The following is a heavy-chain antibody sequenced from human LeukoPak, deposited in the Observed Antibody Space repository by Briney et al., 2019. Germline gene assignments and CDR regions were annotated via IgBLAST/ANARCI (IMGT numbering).Heavy chain of an antibody. CDR3: ARDIVVVPARAFDY. V-gene: IGHV3-23*01. J-gene: IGHJ4*02. CDR1: GFTFSSYG. D-gene: IGHD2-2*01. Sequence: GGTLRLSCAASGFTFSSYGMSWVRQAPGKGLEWVSAISGSGGSTYYADSVKGRFTISRDNAKNSLYLQMNSLRAEDTAVYYCARDIVVVPARAFDYWGQGTLVTVSS. CDR2: ISGSGGST.